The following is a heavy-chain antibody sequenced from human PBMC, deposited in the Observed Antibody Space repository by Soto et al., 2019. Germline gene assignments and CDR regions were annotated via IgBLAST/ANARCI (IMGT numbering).Heavy chain of an antibody. CDR1: GFTFSNAW. CDR2: IKSKTDGGTT. Sequence: GGSLRLSCAASGFTFSNAWMNWVRQAPGKGLEWVGRIKSKTDGGTTDYAAPVKGRFTISRDDSKNTLYLQMNSLKTEDTAVYYCTIDWGYYDSNGYYYCYWSQGTLVTVSS. CDR3: TIDWGYYDSNGYYYCY. J-gene: IGHJ4*02. D-gene: IGHD3-22*01. V-gene: IGHV3-15*07.